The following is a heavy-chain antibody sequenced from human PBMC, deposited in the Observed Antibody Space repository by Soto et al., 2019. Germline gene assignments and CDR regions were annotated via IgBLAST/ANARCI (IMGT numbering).Heavy chain of an antibody. Sequence: QVQLVQSGAEVKKPGSSVKVSCKASGGTFSSYAISWVRQAPGQGLEWMGGIIPIFGTANYAQKFQGRVTITADESTSRAYMELSRLRSEDTAVYYCARESGDTIVRGVIQYFQHWGQGTMVTVSS. CDR2: IIPIFGTA. D-gene: IGHD3-10*01. V-gene: IGHV1-69*12. CDR1: GGTFSSYA. CDR3: ARESGDTIVRGVIQYFQH. J-gene: IGHJ1*01.